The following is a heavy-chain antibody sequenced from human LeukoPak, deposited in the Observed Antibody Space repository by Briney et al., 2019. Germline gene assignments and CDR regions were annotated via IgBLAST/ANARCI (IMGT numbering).Heavy chain of an antibody. Sequence: GSLRLSCEVSGFIFSHYGTHWVRQAPGKGLEWVALICYDGRTKFHVDSVRRRFTISRDKSAFTLYLQMSSLRVEDTAVYCCARGWGRIAVAGGPGYWGQGALVTVSS. J-gene: IGHJ4*02. CDR3: ARGWGRIAVAGGPGY. CDR2: ICYDGRTK. V-gene: IGHV3-33*01. CDR1: GFIFSHYG. D-gene: IGHD6-19*01.